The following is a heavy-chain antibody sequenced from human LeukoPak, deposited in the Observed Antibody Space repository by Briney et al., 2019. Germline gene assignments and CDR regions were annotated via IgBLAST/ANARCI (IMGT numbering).Heavy chain of an antibody. CDR1: GGSISGYY. V-gene: IGHV4-4*07. CDR2: IYSSGYT. CDR3: ARDVYFGDLDAFDI. J-gene: IGHJ3*02. D-gene: IGHD3-10*01. Sequence: PSETLSLTCSVSGGSISGYYWSWIRQPAGKGLEWIGRIYSSGYTEYSPSLKSRVSMSVDTSKNQFSLKLTSVTAADTDVYYCARDVYFGDLDAFDIWGQGTRVSVSS.